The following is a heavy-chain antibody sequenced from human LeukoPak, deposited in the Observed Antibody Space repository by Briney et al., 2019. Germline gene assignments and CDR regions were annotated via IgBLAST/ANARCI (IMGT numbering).Heavy chain of an antibody. J-gene: IGHJ4*02. CDR1: GFTFSSYW. D-gene: IGHD6-13*01. Sequence: GGSLRLPCAASGFTFSSYWMHWVRQAPGKGLVWVSRLIGDGSITSYADSVKGRFTISRDNAKNTLYLQMNSLRADDTAVYYCAREGLAAAGHQPAIPLDYWGQGTLVTVSS. V-gene: IGHV3-74*01. CDR2: LIGDGSIT. CDR3: AREGLAAAGHQPAIPLDY.